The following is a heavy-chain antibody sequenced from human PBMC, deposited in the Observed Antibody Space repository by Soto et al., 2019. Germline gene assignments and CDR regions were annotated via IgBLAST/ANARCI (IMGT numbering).Heavy chain of an antibody. V-gene: IGHV3-23*01. CDR2: ISGSGGST. Sequence: EVQLLESGGGLVQPGGSLRLSCAASGFTFSSYAMSWVRQAPGKGLEWVSAISGSGGSTYYADSVKGRFTISRDNSKNTLYLQMNSLRAEDTAVYYFAKDIVVVPAAMRWSPGAFDIWGQGTMVTVSS. CDR1: GFTFSSYA. CDR3: AKDIVVVPAAMRWSPGAFDI. D-gene: IGHD2-2*01. J-gene: IGHJ3*02.